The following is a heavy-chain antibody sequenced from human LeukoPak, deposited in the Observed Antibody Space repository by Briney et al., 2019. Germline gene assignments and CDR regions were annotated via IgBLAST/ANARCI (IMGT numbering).Heavy chain of an antibody. V-gene: IGHV1-18*01. CDR2: ISAYNGNT. CDR1: VYTFTSYG. CDR3: ARDAFLGVIYGMDV. Sequence: ASVKVSCKASVYTFTSYGISWVRQAPGQGLEWMGWISAYNGNTNYAQKLQGRVTMTTDTSTSTAYMELRSLRSDDTAVYYCARDAFLGVIYGMDVWGQGTTVTVSS. J-gene: IGHJ6*02. D-gene: IGHD2/OR15-2a*01.